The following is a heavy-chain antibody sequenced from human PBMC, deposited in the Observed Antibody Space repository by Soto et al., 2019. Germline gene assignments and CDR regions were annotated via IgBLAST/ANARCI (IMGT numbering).Heavy chain of an antibody. D-gene: IGHD3-22*01. V-gene: IGHV4-31*03. Sequence: SETLSLTCTVSGGSISSGGYYWSWIRQHPGKGLEWSGYIYYSGSTYYNPSLKSRVTISVDTSKNQFSLQLSSVTVADTAFYYCAGGGSIVVATRRLMDVWGKGTTVTVSS. CDR1: GGSISSGGYY. CDR2: IYYSGST. CDR3: AGGGSIVVATRRLMDV. J-gene: IGHJ6*03.